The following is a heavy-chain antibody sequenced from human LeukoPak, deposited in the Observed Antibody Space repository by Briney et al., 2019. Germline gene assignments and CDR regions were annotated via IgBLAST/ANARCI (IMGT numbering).Heavy chain of an antibody. J-gene: IGHJ4*02. CDR3: AKGEGLLGYCSGGSCYLPSY. CDR1: GFTFSSYA. Sequence: GGSLRLSCAASGFTFSSYAMSWVRQAPGKGLEWVSAISGNGGSTNYADSVKGRFTISRDTSKNTLYLQMNSLRAEDTAVYYCAKGEGLLGYCSGGSCYLPSYWGQGTLVTVSS. V-gene: IGHV3-23*01. CDR2: ISGNGGST. D-gene: IGHD2-15*01.